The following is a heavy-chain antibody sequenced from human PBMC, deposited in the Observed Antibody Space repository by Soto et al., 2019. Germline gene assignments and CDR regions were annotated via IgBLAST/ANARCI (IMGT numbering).Heavy chain of an antibody. J-gene: IGHJ4*02. D-gene: IGHD2-21*02. Sequence: EVQLVESGGGLVKPGGSLRLSCAASGFTFSSYSMNWVRQAPGKGLEWVSSISSSSSYIYYADSVKGRFTISRDNAKNSLYLQMNSLRAEDTAVYYCARDREPRVVTADYWLVPDYWGQGTLVTVSS. CDR3: ARDREPRVVTADYWLVPDY. CDR1: GFTFSSYS. V-gene: IGHV3-21*01. CDR2: ISSSSSYI.